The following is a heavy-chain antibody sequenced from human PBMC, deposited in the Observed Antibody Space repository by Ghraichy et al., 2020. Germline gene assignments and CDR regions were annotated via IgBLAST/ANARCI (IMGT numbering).Heavy chain of an antibody. V-gene: IGHV3-30*18. D-gene: IGHD5-12*01. CDR3: AKGPGGSVATYPINY. Sequence: GSLRLSCAASGFTFNSYGIHWVRQAPGKGPEWVAVISYDGTNKYFADSVKGRFTISRDYSKNTVYLQMNSLRPEDTAVYYCAKGPGGSVATYPINYWGQGTLVTVSS. J-gene: IGHJ4*02. CDR1: GFTFNSYG. CDR2: ISYDGTNK.